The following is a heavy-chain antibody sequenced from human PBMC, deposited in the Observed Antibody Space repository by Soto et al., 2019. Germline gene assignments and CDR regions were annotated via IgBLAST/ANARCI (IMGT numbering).Heavy chain of an antibody. Sequence: PSETLSLTCTVSGGSMRTYYWSWIRQPPGKGLEWIGYVYYSGSTKFNPSLKSRVTISVDTSKNQFSLKLSSVTAADTAVYYCARVGVYYYGSGSYSEYFQHWGQGTLVTVSS. J-gene: IGHJ1*01. V-gene: IGHV4-59*01. CDR1: GGSMRTYY. CDR3: ARVGVYYYGSGSYSEYFQH. D-gene: IGHD3-10*01. CDR2: VYYSGST.